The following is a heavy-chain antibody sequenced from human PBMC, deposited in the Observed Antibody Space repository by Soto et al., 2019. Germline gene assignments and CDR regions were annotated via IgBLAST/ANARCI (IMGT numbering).Heavy chain of an antibody. J-gene: IGHJ5*02. CDR2: ITPILGIA. CDR3: ASQESS. Sequence: VASVKVSCKASGGTFSSYPINWVRQAPGQGLEWMGRITPILGIANYAQKFQGRVTITADKSTSTASMELSSLRSEDTAVYYCASQESSWGQGTLVTVSS. D-gene: IGHD3-10*01. V-gene: IGHV1-69*02. CDR1: GGTFSSYP.